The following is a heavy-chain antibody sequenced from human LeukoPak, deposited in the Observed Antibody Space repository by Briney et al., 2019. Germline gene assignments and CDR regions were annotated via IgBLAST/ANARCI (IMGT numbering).Heavy chain of an antibody. V-gene: IGHV4-59*11. Sequence: SETLSLTCTVAGGSISGHYWSWIRQPPGKGLEWIGYIHYSGSTNYNPSLKSRVTISVDTSKNQFSLKLSSVTAADTAVYYCVREAAPANWGQGTLVTVSS. CDR2: IHYSGST. CDR3: VREAAPAN. J-gene: IGHJ4*02. CDR1: GGSISGHY. D-gene: IGHD2-15*01.